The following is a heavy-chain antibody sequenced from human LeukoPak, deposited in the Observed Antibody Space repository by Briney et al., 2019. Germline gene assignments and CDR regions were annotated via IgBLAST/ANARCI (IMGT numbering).Heavy chain of an antibody. V-gene: IGHV3-21*01. J-gene: IGHJ4*02. CDR1: GFTFSSYT. Sequence: GGSLRLSCAASGFTFSSYTMTWVRQAPGQGLEWISSISGSRGYTYYADSLKGRFTISRDNAKNSLSLQMNSLRVEDTAIYFCAKDVLTVARRGFDSWGPGTLVTVSS. CDR2: ISGSRGYT. CDR3: AKDVLTVARRGFDS. D-gene: IGHD6-6*01.